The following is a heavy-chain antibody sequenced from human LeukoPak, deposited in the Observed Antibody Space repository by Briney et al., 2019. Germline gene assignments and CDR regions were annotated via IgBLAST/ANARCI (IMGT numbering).Heavy chain of an antibody. CDR1: GYTFTRYA. CDR2: INADNGNT. Sequence: ASVTVSCMASGYTFTRYAMHWVRQPPGPRLGLMGCINADNGNTKHSQKCQGRVTITRDTSASTAYMELSSLRSEDMSVYYCARGDWELIDYWGQGTLVTVSS. V-gene: IGHV1-3*01. CDR3: ARGDWELIDY. D-gene: IGHD1-26*01. J-gene: IGHJ4*02.